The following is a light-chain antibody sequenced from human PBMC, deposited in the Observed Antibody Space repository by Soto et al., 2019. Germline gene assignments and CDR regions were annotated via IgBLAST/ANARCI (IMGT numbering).Light chain of an antibody. CDR2: KAS. V-gene: IGKV1-5*03. CDR1: QSISNW. Sequence: DIQVTQSPSTLSASLGARVPISCRASQSISNWLAWYQHKPGKAPKLLIYKASTLQSGVPSRFSGSGSGTEFTLTISSLQPDDFATYCCQQYNSDPGTFGQGTKVDIK. CDR3: QQYNSDPGT. J-gene: IGKJ1*01.